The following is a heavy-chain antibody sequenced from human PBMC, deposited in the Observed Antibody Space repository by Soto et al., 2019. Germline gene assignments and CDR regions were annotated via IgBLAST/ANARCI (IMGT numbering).Heavy chain of an antibody. Sequence: ASVKVSCKAPGDTFTSYYLNWVRQAPGQGLEWMGVINPHGGSTKYAQKFQGRITMTRDTSRSTVYMELSSLRSDDTAIYYCARSSGGNFGVIIEGSNWFDPWGQGTLVTVSS. CDR1: GDTFTSYY. CDR3: ARSSGGNFGVIIEGSNWFDP. V-gene: IGHV1-46*01. CDR2: INPHGGST. D-gene: IGHD3-3*01. J-gene: IGHJ5*02.